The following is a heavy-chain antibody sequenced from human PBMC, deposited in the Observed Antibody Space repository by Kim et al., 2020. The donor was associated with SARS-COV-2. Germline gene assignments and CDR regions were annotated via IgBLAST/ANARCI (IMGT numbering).Heavy chain of an antibody. CDR1: GGSISSSNW. CDR3: ARQYYYDSSGYYGYNWFDP. CDR2: IYHSGST. V-gene: IGHV4-4*02. Sequence: SETLSLTCAVSGGSISSSNWWSWVRQPPGKGLEWIGEIYHSGSTNYNPSLKSRVTISVDKSKNQFSLKLSSVTAADTAVYYCARQYYYDSSGYYGYNWFDPWGQGTLVTVSS. D-gene: IGHD3-22*01. J-gene: IGHJ5*02.